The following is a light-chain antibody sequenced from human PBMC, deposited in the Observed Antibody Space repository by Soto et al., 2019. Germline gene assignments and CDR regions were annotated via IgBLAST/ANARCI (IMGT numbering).Light chain of an antibody. CDR1: NSDVGSYKF. Sequence: QSVLTQPASVCGSPGQSITISCTGTNSDVGSYKFVSWYQQHPGKVPKLIIYEATKRPSGLSNRFSGSKSGNTASLTISGLQAEAEADYYCFSFAGGGATWVFGGGTKVTVL. CDR3: FSFAGGGATWV. V-gene: IGLV2-23*01. J-gene: IGLJ3*02. CDR2: EAT.